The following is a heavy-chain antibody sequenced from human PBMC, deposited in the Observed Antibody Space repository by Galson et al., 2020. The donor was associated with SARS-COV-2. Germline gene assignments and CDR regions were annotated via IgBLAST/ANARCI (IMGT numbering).Heavy chain of an antibody. J-gene: IGHJ4*02. V-gene: IGHV1-18*01. CDR2: ISPYNSNT. CDR3: ARSLSLGDCSGGSCFFY. CDR1: GYTFTTFY. Sequence: GESLNISCKASGYTFTTFYITWVRQAPGQGLEWMGKISPYNSNTNYTQKLQGRVTMTTDTSTSTAYMELRSLTSDDTAVYYCARSLSLGDCSGGSCFFYWGQGTLVTVSS. D-gene: IGHD2-15*01.